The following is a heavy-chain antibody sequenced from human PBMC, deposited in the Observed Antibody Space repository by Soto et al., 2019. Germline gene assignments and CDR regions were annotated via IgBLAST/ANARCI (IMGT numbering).Heavy chain of an antibody. CDR1: GYTFAAYY. J-gene: IGHJ4*02. CDR2: INPTSGGT. V-gene: IGHV1-2*02. Sequence: QVQLVQSGAEVKKPGASVKVSCKTSGYTFAAYYIHWIRQAPGQGLEWMGWINPTSGGTVYAQNFQDRVTMTRDTSISTAYMELRWLNSDDTAVYYCARDPDYGDYWGYFFDSWGQGTPVTVSS. CDR3: ARDPDYGDYWGYFFDS. D-gene: IGHD4-17*01.